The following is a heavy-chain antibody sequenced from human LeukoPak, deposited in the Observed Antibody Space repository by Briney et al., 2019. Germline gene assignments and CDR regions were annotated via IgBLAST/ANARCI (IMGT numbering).Heavy chain of an antibody. Sequence: GGSLRLSCAASGFTFSGYGMHWVRQAPGKGLEWVAVISYDGSNKYYADSVKGRFTISRDNSKNTLYLQMNSLRAEDTAVYYCARDLVGTTHDYWGHGTLVTVSA. V-gene: IGHV3-30*03. D-gene: IGHD1-26*01. J-gene: IGHJ4*01. CDR3: ARDLVGTTHDY. CDR2: ISYDGSNK. CDR1: GFTFSGYG.